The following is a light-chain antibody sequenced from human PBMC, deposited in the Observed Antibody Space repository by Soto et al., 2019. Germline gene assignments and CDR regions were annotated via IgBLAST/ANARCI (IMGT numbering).Light chain of an antibody. V-gene: IGLV2-14*01. Sequence: QSALTQPASVSGSPGQSITISCTGTSSDVGGYNYVSWYQQHPCKAPKFMIYDVSNRPSGVSNRFSGSKSGNTASLTISWLQAEDEADYYCCSYTTSNTRQIVFGTGTKVTVL. J-gene: IGLJ1*01. CDR1: SSDVGGYNY. CDR3: CSYTTSNTRQIV. CDR2: DVS.